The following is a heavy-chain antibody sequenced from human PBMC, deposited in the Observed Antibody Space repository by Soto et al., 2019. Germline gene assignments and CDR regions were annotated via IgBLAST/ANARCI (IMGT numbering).Heavy chain of an antibody. V-gene: IGHV1-69*13. CDR3: ARANRGSSGWYDIDY. Sequence: SVKVSCKASGGTFSSYAISWVRQAPGQGLEWMGGIIPIFGTANYAQKFQGRVTITADESTSTAYMELSSLRSEDTAVYYCARANRGSSGWYDIDYWGQGTLVTVSS. CDR2: IIPIFGTA. CDR1: GGTFSSYA. D-gene: IGHD6-19*01. J-gene: IGHJ4*02.